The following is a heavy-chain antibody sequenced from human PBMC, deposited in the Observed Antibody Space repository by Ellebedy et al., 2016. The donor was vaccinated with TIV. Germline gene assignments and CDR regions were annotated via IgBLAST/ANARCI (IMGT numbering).Heavy chain of an antibody. CDR3: AKALSYMVVGGAFDI. Sequence: SVKVSXKASGGSFSSHTVNWIRQAPGQGLEWIGGIIPIFNTPNYAQPFQGRVTITADESTSTAHMELSSLKSEDTAVYFCAKALSYMVVGGAFDIWGQGTMVTASS. CDR2: IIPIFNTP. J-gene: IGHJ3*02. CDR1: GGSFSSHT. D-gene: IGHD2-21*01. V-gene: IGHV1-69*13.